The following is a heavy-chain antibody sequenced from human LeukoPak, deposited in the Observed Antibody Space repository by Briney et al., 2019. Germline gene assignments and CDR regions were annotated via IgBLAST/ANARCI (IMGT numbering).Heavy chain of an antibody. Sequence: ASVKVSCKPSGGTFSGYAISWIRQAPGQGLEWMGGIIPIFGTTNYAQNFQDRVTITADESTSTAHMDLSSLRSEDTAIYYCAGGGYSTSTAYYYYYMDVWGKGTTVTVSS. J-gene: IGHJ6*03. CDR2: IIPIFGTT. CDR3: AGGGYSTSTAYYYYYMDV. V-gene: IGHV1-69*13. D-gene: IGHD5-12*01. CDR1: GGTFSGYA.